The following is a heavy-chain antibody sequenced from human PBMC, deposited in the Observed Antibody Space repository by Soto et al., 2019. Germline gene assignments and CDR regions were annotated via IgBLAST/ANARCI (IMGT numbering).Heavy chain of an antibody. CDR3: AKHPLDSGGHYFDY. Sequence: EVQLVESGGGLVQPGGSLRLSCAASGFTFSRFAMSWVRQTPEKGLEWVSTIDTSGENTYYTDSVKGRFTIARDNSKNTLYLQMDSLRAEDSAFFYCAKHPLDSGGHYFDYWGQGTLITVSS. V-gene: IGHV3-23*04. CDR1: GFTFSRFA. CDR2: IDTSGENT. D-gene: IGHD3-10*01. J-gene: IGHJ4*02.